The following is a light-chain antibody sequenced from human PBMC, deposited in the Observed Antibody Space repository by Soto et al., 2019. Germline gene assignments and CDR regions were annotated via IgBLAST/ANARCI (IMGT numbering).Light chain of an antibody. V-gene: IGKV3-20*01. CDR1: QSVDSNY. Sequence: EVVLTQSPGTLSLSPGERATLSCRASQSVDSNYFAWYQQKPGRAPRLLIYAAYRRATGIPDRFSGGGSGTDFTLTISRLEPEDFAVYYCQQYSSGMFGQGTKVEIK. CDR3: QQYSSGM. CDR2: AAY. J-gene: IGKJ1*01.